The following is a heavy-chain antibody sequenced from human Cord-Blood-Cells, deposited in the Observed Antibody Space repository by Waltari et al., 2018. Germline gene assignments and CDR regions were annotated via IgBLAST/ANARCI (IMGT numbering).Heavy chain of an antibody. CDR1: GGSLSSRNW. CDR2: IYHSGST. V-gene: IGHV4-4*02. CDR3: ASLVDYYDSSGYSDAFDI. Sequence: QVQLQESGPGLVKPSGTLSLTCAVSGGSLSSRNWWRSSRPPPGKGLEWIGEIYHSGSTNYNPSRRSRVTISVDKSKNQFSLKLSSVTAADTAVYYCASLVDYYDSSGYSDAFDIWGQGTMVTVSS. D-gene: IGHD3-22*01. J-gene: IGHJ3*02.